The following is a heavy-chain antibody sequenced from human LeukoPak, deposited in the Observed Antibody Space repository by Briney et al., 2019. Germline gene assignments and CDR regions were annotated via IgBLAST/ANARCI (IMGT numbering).Heavy chain of an antibody. CDR3: ARYSSGWYSNYYFDY. V-gene: IGHV4-34*01. CDR2: INHSGST. J-gene: IGHJ4*02. D-gene: IGHD6-19*01. CDR1: GGSFSGYY. Sequence: SETLSLTCAVYGGSFSGYYWSWIRQPPGKGLEWIGEINHSGSTNYNPSLKSRVTTSVDTSKNQFSLKLSSVTAADTAVYYCARYSSGWYSNYYFDYWGQGTLVTVSS.